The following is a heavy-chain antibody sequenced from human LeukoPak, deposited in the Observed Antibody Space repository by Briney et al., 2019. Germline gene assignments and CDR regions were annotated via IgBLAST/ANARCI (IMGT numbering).Heavy chain of an antibody. CDR2: INPIFGTA. CDR1: GGTFSSYA. CDR3: AKVGTVTLDASLAGTGGDFDY. J-gene: IGHJ4*02. V-gene: IGHV1-69*13. Sequence: ASVKVSCKASGGTFSSYAFSWVRQAPGQGLEWMGGINPIFGTANYAQKFQGRVTITADESTSTAYMELSSLRFEDTAVYYCAKVGTVTLDASLAGTGGDFDYWGQGTLVTVSS. D-gene: IGHD6-19*01.